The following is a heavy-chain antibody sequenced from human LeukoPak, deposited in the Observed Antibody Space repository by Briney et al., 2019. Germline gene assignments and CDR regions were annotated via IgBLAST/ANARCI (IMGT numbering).Heavy chain of an antibody. CDR2: INSSGGST. CDR3: ARSFPTMVRGPLNYYYGMDV. V-gene: IGHV1-46*01. D-gene: IGHD3-10*01. J-gene: IGHJ6*02. CDR1: GYTFTSYY. Sequence: ASVKVSCKASGYTFTSYYMHWVRQAPGQGLEWMGVINSSGGSTSYAQKFQGRVTMTRDPSTSTVYMELSSLRSEDTAVYYCARSFPTMVRGPLNYYYGMDVWGQGTTVTVSS.